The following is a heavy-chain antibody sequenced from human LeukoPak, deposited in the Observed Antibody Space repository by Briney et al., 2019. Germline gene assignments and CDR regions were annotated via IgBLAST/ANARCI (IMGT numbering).Heavy chain of an antibody. Sequence: GGSLRLSCAASGFTFSSYAMSWVRQAPGKGLEWVSAISGSGGSTYYADSVKGRFTISRDNSKNTLYLQMNSLRADDTAVYYCARETIDCGGDCYDYWGQGTLATVSS. CDR1: GFTFSSYA. CDR3: ARETIDCGGDCYDY. CDR2: ISGSGGST. D-gene: IGHD2-21*01. J-gene: IGHJ4*02. V-gene: IGHV3-23*01.